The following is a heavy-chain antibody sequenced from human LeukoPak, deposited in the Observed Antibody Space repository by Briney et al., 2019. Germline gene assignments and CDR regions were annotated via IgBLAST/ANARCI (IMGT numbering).Heavy chain of an antibody. D-gene: IGHD6-19*01. V-gene: IGHV3-23*01. CDR3: AKDLYSSGWPYYFDY. CDR1: GFTFSSYA. Sequence: GGSLRLSCAASGFTFSSYAMSWVRQAPGKGLEWVSGISGSDGSTYYADSVKGRFTISRDISKNTLYLQMNSLRAEDTAVYYCAKDLYSSGWPYYFDYWGQGTLVTVSS. J-gene: IGHJ4*02. CDR2: ISGSDGST.